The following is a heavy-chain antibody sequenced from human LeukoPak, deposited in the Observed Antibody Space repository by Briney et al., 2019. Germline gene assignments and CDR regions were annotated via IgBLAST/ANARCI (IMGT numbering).Heavy chain of an antibody. V-gene: IGHV1-2*02. Sequence: ASVKVSCKASGYTFTSYGISWVRQAPGQGLEWMGWINPKSGGTNYAHNFQGRVTMTRDTSISTAYMDLSRLRSDDTAVYYCARDLGHCANGVCYTGSPDYWGQGTLVTVSS. D-gene: IGHD2-8*01. CDR3: ARDLGHCANGVCYTGSPDY. CDR2: INPKSGGT. J-gene: IGHJ4*02. CDR1: GYTFTSYG.